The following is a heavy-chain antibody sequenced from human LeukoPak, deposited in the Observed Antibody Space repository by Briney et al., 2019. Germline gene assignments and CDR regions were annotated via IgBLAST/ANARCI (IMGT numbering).Heavy chain of an antibody. CDR2: IIPIFGTA. J-gene: IGHJ3*02. Sequence: SVKVSCKASGGTFSSYAISWVRQAPGQGLEWMGGIIPIFGTANYAQKFQGRVPITADKSTSTAYMELSSLRSEDTAVYYCARERDDAFDIWGQGTMVTVSS. CDR1: GGTFSSYA. CDR3: ARERDDAFDI. V-gene: IGHV1-69*06.